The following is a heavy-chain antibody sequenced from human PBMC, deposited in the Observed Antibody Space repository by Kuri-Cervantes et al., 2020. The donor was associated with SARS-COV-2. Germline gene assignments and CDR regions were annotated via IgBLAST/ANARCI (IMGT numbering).Heavy chain of an antibody. D-gene: IGHD6-19*01. CDR2: ICYSGST. V-gene: IGHV4-59*01. Sequence: SETLSLTCTVSGGSISSYYWSWIRQPPGKGLEWIGYICYSGSTNYNPSLKSRVTISVDTSKNQFSLKLSSVTAADTAVYYCAGSSGWYTYYYYGMDVWGQGTTVTVSS. J-gene: IGHJ6*02. CDR1: GGSISSYY. CDR3: AGSSGWYTYYYYGMDV.